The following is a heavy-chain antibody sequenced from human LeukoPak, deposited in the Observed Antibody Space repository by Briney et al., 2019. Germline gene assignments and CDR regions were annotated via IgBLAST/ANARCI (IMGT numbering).Heavy chain of an antibody. D-gene: IGHD3-10*01. CDR3: ARSRLYYYGSGLEFDP. J-gene: IGHJ5*02. CDR2: IYHSGST. V-gene: IGHV4-4*02. CDR1: GGSIRSTNW. Sequence: SGTLSLTCAVSGGSIRSTNWWSWVRQPPGKGLEWIGEIYHSGSTNYNPSLKSRVTISVDKSKNQFSLKLSSVTAADTAVYYCARSRLYYYGSGLEFDPWGQGTLVTVSS.